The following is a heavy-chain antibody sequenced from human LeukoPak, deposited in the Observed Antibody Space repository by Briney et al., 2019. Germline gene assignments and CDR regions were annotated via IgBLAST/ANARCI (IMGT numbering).Heavy chain of an antibody. V-gene: IGHV3-21*01. Sequence: GGSLRLSCAASGFNFNNCTFNWVRQAPGKGLEWVSSISSRSTYIYYADSMKGRFTISRDNAKNSLYLQRNSLRAEDTAVYYCARSPGGTYYYYYMDVWGKGTTVTVSS. D-gene: IGHD3-10*01. CDR3: ARSPGGTYYYYYMDV. CDR2: ISSRSTYI. CDR1: GFNFNNCT. J-gene: IGHJ6*03.